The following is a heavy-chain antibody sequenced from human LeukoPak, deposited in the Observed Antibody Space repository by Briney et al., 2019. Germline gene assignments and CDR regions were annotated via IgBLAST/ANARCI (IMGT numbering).Heavy chain of an antibody. D-gene: IGHD2-8*01. CDR3: ANEEWYRFDY. CDR2: MDGGGSAS. Sequence: GGSLRLSCAASGFAFNSYWMSWVRQTPGKGLEWVATMDGGGSASYYVDSVKGRFTITRDNAKNSLFLQMNSLRAEDTALYYCANEEWYRFDYWGQGTLVTVPS. CDR1: GFAFNSYW. J-gene: IGHJ4*02. V-gene: IGHV3-7*03.